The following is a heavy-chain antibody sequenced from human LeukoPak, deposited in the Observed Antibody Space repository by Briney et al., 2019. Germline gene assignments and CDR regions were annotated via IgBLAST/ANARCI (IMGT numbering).Heavy chain of an antibody. V-gene: IGHV4-59*08. J-gene: IGHJ4*02. CDR3: ARGYSYYNY. Sequence: KSSETLSLTCTVSGGSMNSYYWSWIRQPPGKGLEWIGYIYSSGGTNFSPSLKSRLTISVDTSKNQFSLKLSSVTAADTAVYYCARGYSYYNYWGQGTLVTVSS. CDR2: IYSSGGT. D-gene: IGHD4-11*01. CDR1: GGSMNSYY.